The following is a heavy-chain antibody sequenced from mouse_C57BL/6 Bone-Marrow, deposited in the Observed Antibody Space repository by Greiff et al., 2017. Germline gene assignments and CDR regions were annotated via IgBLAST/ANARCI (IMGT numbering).Heavy chain of an antibody. CDR3: ARYSSYWYFDV. D-gene: IGHD1-1*01. CDR2: INPSNGGT. J-gene: IGHJ1*03. CDR1: GYTFTGYW. V-gene: IGHV1-53*01. Sequence: VQLQQPWTELVKPGASVKLSCKASGYTFTGYWMHWVKQRPGQGLEWIGNINPSNGGTNYNEKFKSKATLTVDKSSSTAYMQLSSLTSEDSAVYYCARYSSYWYFDVWGTGTTVTVSS.